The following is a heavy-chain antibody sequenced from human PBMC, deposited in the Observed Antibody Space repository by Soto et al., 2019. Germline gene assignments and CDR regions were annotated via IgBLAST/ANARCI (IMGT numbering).Heavy chain of an antibody. CDR3: AKDQGLHYGDYYYYGMDV. CDR2: ISYDGSNK. CDR1: GFTFSSYG. Sequence: QVQLVESGGGVVQPGRSLRLSCAASGFTFSSYGMHWVRQAPGKGLEWVAVISYDGSNKYYADSVKGRFTISRDNSKNTLYLQMNSLRAEDTAVYYCAKDQGLHYGDYYYYGMDVWGQGTTVTVSS. V-gene: IGHV3-30*18. J-gene: IGHJ6*02. D-gene: IGHD4-17*01.